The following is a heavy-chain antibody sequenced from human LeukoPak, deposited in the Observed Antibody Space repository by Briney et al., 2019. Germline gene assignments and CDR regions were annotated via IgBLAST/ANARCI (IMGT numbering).Heavy chain of an antibody. D-gene: IGHD6-13*01. CDR3: AKDRGSSWFRGDAFDI. J-gene: IGHJ3*02. V-gene: IGHV3-33*06. CDR1: GFTFSTYG. Sequence: GGSLRLSCAASGFTFSTYGMHWVRQAPGKGLEWVAVIWYGGNNEYYANSVKGRFTISRDDSKNTLYLQMNSLRAEDTAVYYCAKDRGSSWFRGDAFDIWGQGTMVTVSS. CDR2: IWYGGNNE.